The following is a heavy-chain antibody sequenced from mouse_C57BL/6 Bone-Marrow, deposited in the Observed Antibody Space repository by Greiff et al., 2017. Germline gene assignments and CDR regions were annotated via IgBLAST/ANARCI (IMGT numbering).Heavy chain of an antibody. D-gene: IGHD1-1*01. CDR1: GFTFSDYY. V-gene: IGHV5-16*01. CDR3: ARADYYGSSWFAY. J-gene: IGHJ3*01. Sequence: EVQLVESEGGLVQPGSSMKLSCTASGFTFSDYYMAWVRQVPEKGLEWVANINYDGSSTYYLDSLKSRFIISRDNAKNILYLQMSSLKSEDTATYYCARADYYGSSWFAYWGQGTLVTVSA. CDR2: INYDGSST.